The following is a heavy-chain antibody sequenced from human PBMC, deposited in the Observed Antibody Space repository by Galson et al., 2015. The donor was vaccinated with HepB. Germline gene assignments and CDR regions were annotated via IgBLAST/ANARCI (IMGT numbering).Heavy chain of an antibody. CDR3: ARAALGWFDP. D-gene: IGHD6-25*01. Sequence: SLRLSCAASGITFSDYYMSWIRQAPGKGLEWVSYISSSGDTLYYAYSVKGRFAISRDNAKNSLYLQMNSLRAEDTAVYYRARAALGWFDPWGQGTLVTVSS. CDR2: ISSSGDTL. V-gene: IGHV3-11*01. CDR1: GITFSDYY. J-gene: IGHJ5*01.